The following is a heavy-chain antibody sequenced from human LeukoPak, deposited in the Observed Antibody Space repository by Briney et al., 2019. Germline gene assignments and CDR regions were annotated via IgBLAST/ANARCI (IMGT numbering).Heavy chain of an antibody. CDR1: GYTFTSYG. CDR2: ISAYNGNT. D-gene: IGHD3-10*01. J-gene: IGHJ3*02. CDR3: ARDVLLWFGESDAFDI. V-gene: IGHV1-18*01. Sequence: ASVKVSCKASGYTFTSYGISWVRQAPGQGLEWMGWISAYNGNTNYAQKLQGRVTMTTDTSTSTAYMELRSLRSDDTAVYYCARDVLLWFGESDAFDIWGQGKMVTVSS.